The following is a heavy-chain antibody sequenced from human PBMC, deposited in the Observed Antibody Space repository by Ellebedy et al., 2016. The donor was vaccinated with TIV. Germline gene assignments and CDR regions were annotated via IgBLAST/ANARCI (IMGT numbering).Heavy chain of an antibody. V-gene: IGHV3-23*01. CDR1: GFTFSSYA. CDR2: ISGSGGST. J-gene: IGHJ6*02. D-gene: IGHD3-10*01. CDR3: AKGGAMVRGSPDYYYGMDV. Sequence: GESLKISXAASGFTFSSYAMSWVRQAPGKGLEWVSAISGSGGSTYYADSVKGRFTISRDNSKNTLYLQMNSLRAEDTAVYYCAKGGAMVRGSPDYYYGMDVWGQGTTVTVSS.